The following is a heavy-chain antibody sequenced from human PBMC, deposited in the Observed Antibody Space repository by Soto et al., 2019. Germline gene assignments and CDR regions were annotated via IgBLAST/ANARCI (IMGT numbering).Heavy chain of an antibody. D-gene: IGHD1-1*01. CDR3: ARQAGTYYYYYMDV. V-gene: IGHV4-39*01. CDR2: IYYSGST. Sequence: SETLSLTCTVSGGSISSSSYYWGWIRQPPGKGLEWIGSIYYSGSTYYNPSLKSRVTISVDTSKNQFSLNLSSATAADSAVYYCARQAGTYYYYYMDVWGKGTTVTVSS. J-gene: IGHJ6*03. CDR1: GGSISSSSYY.